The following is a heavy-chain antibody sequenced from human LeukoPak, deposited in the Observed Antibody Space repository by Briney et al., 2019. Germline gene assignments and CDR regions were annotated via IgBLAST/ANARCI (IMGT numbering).Heavy chain of an antibody. CDR2: TNEAGGDK. D-gene: IGHD1-1*01. Sequence: GGSLRLSCAASGFTFSDFWMSWVRQAPGKGLECVASTNEAGGDKLYVDSVKGRFTISRDNSKNSLSLQMNSLTAEDTAIYYCAIATTGRGAFGSWGQGTLVSVSS. CDR1: GFTFSDFW. J-gene: IGHJ4*02. V-gene: IGHV3-7*01. CDR3: AIATTGRGAFGS.